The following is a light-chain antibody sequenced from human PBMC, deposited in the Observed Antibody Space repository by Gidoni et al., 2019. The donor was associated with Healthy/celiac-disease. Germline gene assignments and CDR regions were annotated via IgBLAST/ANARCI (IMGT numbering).Light chain of an antibody. CDR2: QDS. J-gene: IGLJ2*01. CDR1: KLGEKY. CDR3: QAWDSSTAE. Sequence: SYELTQPPSVSVSPGQTASITCSGDKLGEKYACWYQQKPGQSPVLVIYQDSKRPSGIPERFSGSNSGNTATLTISGTQAMDEADYYCQAWDSSTAEFGGGTKLTVL. V-gene: IGLV3-1*01.